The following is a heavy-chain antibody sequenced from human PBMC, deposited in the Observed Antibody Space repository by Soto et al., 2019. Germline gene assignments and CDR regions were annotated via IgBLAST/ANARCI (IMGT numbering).Heavy chain of an antibody. V-gene: IGHV5-10-1*01. CDR3: ARRIYGANDY. J-gene: IGHJ4*02. CDR1: GYSLTSYW. Sequence: VDSLRISCPVSGYSLTSYWVSLVRPMPGKGLEWMGRIDPSDSYTNYSPSFQGHVTISVDKSTSIAYLQWSGLKASDTGVYFCARRIYGANDYWGQGTQVSVSS. D-gene: IGHD4-17*01. CDR2: IDPSDSYT.